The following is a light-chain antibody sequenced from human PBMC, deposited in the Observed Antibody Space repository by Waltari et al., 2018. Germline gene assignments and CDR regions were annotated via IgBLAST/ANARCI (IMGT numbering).Light chain of an antibody. Sequence: EIVLTQSPGSLSLSPGERATLSCRASQSVDNTYLAWYQKKPGQAPRLLIFAASSRATGIPDRFSGGGSGTDFTLTISRLEPEDFAVYHCHHYGGSLPNTFGQGTKLEIK. J-gene: IGKJ2*01. CDR1: QSVDNTY. CDR3: HHYGGSLPNT. CDR2: AAS. V-gene: IGKV3-20*01.